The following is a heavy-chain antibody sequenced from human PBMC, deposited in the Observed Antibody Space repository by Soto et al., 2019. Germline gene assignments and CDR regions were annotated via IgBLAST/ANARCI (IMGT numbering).Heavy chain of an antibody. CDR1: GGSISSSSYY. D-gene: IGHD6-19*01. Sequence: QLQLQESGPGLVKPSETLSLTCTVSGGSISSSSYYWGWIRQPPGKGLEWIGSIYYSGSTYYNPSLKSRVTISVDTSKNQFSLRLSSVTAADTAVYYCARTRAVWFDPWGQGTLVTVSS. CDR2: IYYSGST. V-gene: IGHV4-39*01. CDR3: ARTRAVWFDP. J-gene: IGHJ5*02.